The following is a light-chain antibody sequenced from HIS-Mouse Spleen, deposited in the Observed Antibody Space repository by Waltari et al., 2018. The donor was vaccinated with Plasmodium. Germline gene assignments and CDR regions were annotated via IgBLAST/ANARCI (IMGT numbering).Light chain of an antibody. CDR1: SSDVGSYNL. CDR2: EGS. V-gene: IGLV2-23*01. Sequence: QSALTPPASVSGSPGQSITISCTGTSSDVGSYNLVSWYQQHTGKAPKLMIYEGSKRPSGVSNRFSGSKSGNTASLTISGLQAEDEADYYCCSYAGSSTNWVFGGGTKLTVL. J-gene: IGLJ3*02. CDR3: CSYAGSSTNWV.